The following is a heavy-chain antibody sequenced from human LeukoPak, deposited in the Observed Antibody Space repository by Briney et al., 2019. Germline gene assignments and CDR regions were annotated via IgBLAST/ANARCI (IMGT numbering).Heavy chain of an antibody. J-gene: IGHJ4*02. CDR2: INHSGST. Sequence: SETLSLTCAVYGGSFSGYYWSWIRQPPGKGLEWIGEINHSGSTNYNPSLKSRVTISVDTSKNQFSLKLSSVTAADTAVHYCAVVETPTRFDYWGQGTLVTVSS. V-gene: IGHV4-34*01. CDR3: AVVETPTRFDY. D-gene: IGHD2-2*01. CDR1: GGSFSGYY.